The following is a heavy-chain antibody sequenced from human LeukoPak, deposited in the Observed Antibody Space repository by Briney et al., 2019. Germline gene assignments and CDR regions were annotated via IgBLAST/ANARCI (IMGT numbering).Heavy chain of an antibody. D-gene: IGHD6-13*01. CDR2: ISWNSGSL. CDR1: GFIYDNHA. V-gene: IGHV3-9*01. Sequence: GRSLRLSCAASGFIYDNHAMHWVRQAPGKALEWVSGISWNSGSLGYADTVRGRFIISRDNAKNSLYLQMNSLRIEDTALYYCTKDIKSGYSTARLAFDSWGQGTLVTVSS. CDR3: TKDIKSGYSTARLAFDS. J-gene: IGHJ4*02.